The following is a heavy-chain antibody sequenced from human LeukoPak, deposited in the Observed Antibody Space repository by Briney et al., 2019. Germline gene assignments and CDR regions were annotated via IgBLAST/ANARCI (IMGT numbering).Heavy chain of an antibody. J-gene: IGHJ4*02. Sequence: SETLSLICTVSGGSISSGTHYYNWIRQHPGKGLEWIGYIYFTGITSYNPSLKSRVTMSVDMSMNQVSLKVTSLTAADTAVYYCAASSGVTLGRFWGQGALVTVSS. V-gene: IGHV4-31*03. CDR1: GGSISSGTHY. CDR3: AASSGVTLGRF. D-gene: IGHD3-16*01. CDR2: IYFTGIT.